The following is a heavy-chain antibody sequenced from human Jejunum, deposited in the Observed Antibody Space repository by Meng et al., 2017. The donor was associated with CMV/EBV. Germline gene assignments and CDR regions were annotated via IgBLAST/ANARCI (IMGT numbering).Heavy chain of an antibody. CDR1: GFIFGDLA. J-gene: IGHJ4*02. D-gene: IGHD4-11*01. CDR2: ISYDGNNR. CDR3: AREGPDYTSSYFDY. V-gene: IGHV3-30*03. Sequence: QVQLVESGXGGLHSGRSLPLSXADSGFIFGDLALHWVRQAPGKGQEWVASISYDGNNRYADSVKGRFTISRDNSRNTLYLQMDSLRDDDTAVYYCAREGPDYTSSYFDYWGQGTLVTVSS.